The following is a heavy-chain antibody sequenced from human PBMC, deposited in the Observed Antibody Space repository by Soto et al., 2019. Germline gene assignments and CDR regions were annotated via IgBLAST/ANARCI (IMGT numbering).Heavy chain of an antibody. J-gene: IGHJ3*02. CDR3: ARDLVRDVPTPPQDASHI. V-gene: IGHV1-18*01. D-gene: IGHD2-15*01. CDR2: ISAYNGNT. Sequence: ASVKVSFKASGYTFTSYGISWVRQAPGQGLEWMGWISAYNGNTNYAQKLQGRVTMTTDTSTSTAYMELRSLRSDDTAVYYCARDLVRDVPTPPQDASHIWGQALMVTVSS. CDR1: GYTFTSYG.